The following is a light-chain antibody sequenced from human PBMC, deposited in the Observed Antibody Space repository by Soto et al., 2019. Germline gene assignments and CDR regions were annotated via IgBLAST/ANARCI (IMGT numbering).Light chain of an antibody. Sequence: EIVFTQSPATLSLSPGERATLSCRASQSVSIHLAWYQQKGGQAPRLLIYGASTRATGIPARFSGSGSGTEFTLTISRLQSEDFAVDYCQQYNNWPPEITFGGGTKVDIK. CDR1: QSVSIH. CDR3: QQYNNWPPEIT. V-gene: IGKV3-15*01. J-gene: IGKJ4*01. CDR2: GAS.